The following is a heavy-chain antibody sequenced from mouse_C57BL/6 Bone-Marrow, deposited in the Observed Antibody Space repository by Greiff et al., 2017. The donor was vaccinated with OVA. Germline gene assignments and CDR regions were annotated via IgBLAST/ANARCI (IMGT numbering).Heavy chain of an antibody. CDR2: IYPRDGST. CDR1: GYTFTDHT. Sequence: QVQLQQSDAELVKPGASVKISCKVSGYTFTDHTIHWMKQRPEQGLEWIGYIYPRDGSTKYNEKFKGKATLTADKSSSTAYMQLSSLTSEDSAVYYCAKGDYGNWFAYWGQGTLVTVSA. V-gene: IGHV1-78*01. CDR3: AKGDYGNWFAY. J-gene: IGHJ3*01. D-gene: IGHD2-1*01.